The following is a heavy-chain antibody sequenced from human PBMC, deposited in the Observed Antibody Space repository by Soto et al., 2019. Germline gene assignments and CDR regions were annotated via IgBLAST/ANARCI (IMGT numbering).Heavy chain of an antibody. V-gene: IGHV4-31*03. D-gene: IGHD6-13*01. J-gene: IGHJ6*03. CDR1: GGSISSGGYY. Sequence: SETLSLTCTVSGGSISSGGYYWSWIRQHPGKGLEWIGYIYYSGSTYYNPSLKSRVTISVDTSKNQFSLKLSSVTAADTAVYYCARRIAAAESYYYYYYMDVWGKGTTVTSP. CDR2: IYYSGST. CDR3: ARRIAAAESYYYYYYMDV.